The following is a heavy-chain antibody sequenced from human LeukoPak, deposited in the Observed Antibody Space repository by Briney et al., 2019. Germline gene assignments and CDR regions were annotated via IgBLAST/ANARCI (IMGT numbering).Heavy chain of an antibody. Sequence: PSETLSLTCTVSGGSISSYYWSWIRQPPGKGLEWIGDIYNSGSTNYNHSLKSRVTISVDSSKKQFPLKLISVTAADTAVYYCARQGGYASPFDYWGQGTLVTVSS. CDR1: GGSISSYY. J-gene: IGHJ4*02. CDR3: ARQGGYASPFDY. D-gene: IGHD5-12*01. V-gene: IGHV4-59*08. CDR2: IYNSGST.